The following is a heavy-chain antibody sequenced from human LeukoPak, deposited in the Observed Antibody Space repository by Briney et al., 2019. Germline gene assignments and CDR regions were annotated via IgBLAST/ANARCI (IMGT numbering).Heavy chain of an antibody. J-gene: IGHJ4*02. CDR3: ARLGAGMHFFYLDL. CDR1: GFTPGHYW. CDR2: INQDGSET. D-gene: IGHD3-3*02. Sequence: GGSLRLSCALSGFTPGHYWMTWVRQAPGKGLEWVANINQDGSETFYVDSVKGRFTIPRDNAKNSLYLQMNSLRVEDTAVYYCARLGAGMHFFYLDLWGQGTLVTVSS. V-gene: IGHV3-7*01.